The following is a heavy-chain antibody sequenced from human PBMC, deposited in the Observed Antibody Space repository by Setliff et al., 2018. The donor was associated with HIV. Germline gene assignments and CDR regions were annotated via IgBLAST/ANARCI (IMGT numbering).Heavy chain of an antibody. CDR2: IHHSGSG. CDR3: ARQPRWLQFPRYFDY. CDR1: GGSFSGYY. Sequence: PSETLSLTCAVYGGSFSGYYWSWIRQPPGKGLEWIGYIHHSGSGDYTPSLRSRVTMSVDTSKNQFSLKLSSVTAADTAVYYCARQPRWLQFPRYFDYWGQGTLVTVSS. J-gene: IGHJ4*02. V-gene: IGHV4-34*09. D-gene: IGHD5-12*01.